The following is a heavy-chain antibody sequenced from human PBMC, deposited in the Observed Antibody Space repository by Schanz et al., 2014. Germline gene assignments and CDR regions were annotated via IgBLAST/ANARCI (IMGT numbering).Heavy chain of an antibody. CDR3: ASGVHVSSLQKGLQF. Sequence: EVQLLESGGGLVQPGGSLRLSCEASGFDFNSYSMNWVRQVPGKGLEWLSYIATSSSTLHYADSVKGRVTISRDNAKNSVSLQMRRLRVEDTAVYYCASGVHVSSLQKGLQFWGRGTLXIVSS. D-gene: IGHD3-10*01. J-gene: IGHJ1*01. V-gene: IGHV3-48*01. CDR1: GFDFNSYS. CDR2: IATSSSTL.